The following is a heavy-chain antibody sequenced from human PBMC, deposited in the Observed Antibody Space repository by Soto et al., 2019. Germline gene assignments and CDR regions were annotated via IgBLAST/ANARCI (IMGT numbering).Heavy chain of an antibody. V-gene: IGHV3-23*04. D-gene: IGHD2-21*01. CDR2: LFGSGGGI. Sequence: DVQLVESGGGLVQPGTSLRLSCADSGFTFRTYAMSWVRQAPGKGLEWVAGLFGSGGGISYADSVKGRFTISRDNSKNVLYLQMDSRRAEDTAVYYCAKDRQPDGLWPFDHWVQGTRVTVSS. CDR1: GFTFRTYA. J-gene: IGHJ4*02. CDR3: AKDRQPDGLWPFDH.